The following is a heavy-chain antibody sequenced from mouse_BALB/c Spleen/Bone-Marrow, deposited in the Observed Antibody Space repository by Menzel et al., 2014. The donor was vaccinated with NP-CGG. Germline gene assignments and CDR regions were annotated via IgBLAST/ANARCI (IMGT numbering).Heavy chain of an antibody. CDR1: GYTFTDYY. Sequence: SGPGLVKSGASVKMSCTASGYTFTDYYMKWVKQSHGKRLEWIGDSNPNNGNTVYNQKFKGKASLTVDKSSTTAYMQLNSLTSEASAVYYCAKSRAMDYWGQGTSVTVSS. V-gene: IGHV1-26*01. CDR3: AKSRAMDY. CDR2: SNPNNGNT. J-gene: IGHJ4*01.